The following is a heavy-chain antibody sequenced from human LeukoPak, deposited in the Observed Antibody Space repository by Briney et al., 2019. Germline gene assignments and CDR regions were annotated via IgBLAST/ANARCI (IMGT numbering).Heavy chain of an antibody. Sequence: SETLSLTCTVSGGSISSGSYYWSWIRQPAGKGLEWIGRIYTCGSTNYNPSLKSRVTISVDTSKNQFSLKLSSVTAADTAVYYCARDHPIVGATTGGYYYYYYMDVWGKGTTVTISS. J-gene: IGHJ6*03. CDR3: ARDHPIVGATTGGYYYYYYMDV. CDR1: GGSISSGSYY. D-gene: IGHD1-26*01. CDR2: IYTCGST. V-gene: IGHV4-61*02.